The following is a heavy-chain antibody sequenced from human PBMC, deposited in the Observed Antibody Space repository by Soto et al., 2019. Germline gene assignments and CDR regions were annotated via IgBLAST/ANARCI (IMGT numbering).Heavy chain of an antibody. V-gene: IGHV3-30*18. CDR2: ISYDGSNK. J-gene: IGHJ6*02. CDR3: AKVHDNYYYYGMDV. CDR1: GFTFSSYG. Sequence: GGSLRLSCAASGFTFSSYGMHWVRRAPGKGLEWVAVISYDGSNKYYADSVKGRFTISRDNSKNTLYLQMNSLRAEDTVVYYCAKVHDNYYYYGMDVWGQGTTVTVSS.